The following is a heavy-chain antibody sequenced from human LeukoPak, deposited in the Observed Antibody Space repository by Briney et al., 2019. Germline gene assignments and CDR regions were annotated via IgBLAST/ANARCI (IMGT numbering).Heavy chain of an antibody. CDR1: GFTFSSYA. V-gene: IGHV3-64*01. Sequence: PGGSLRLSCAASGFTFSSYAMHWVRQAPGKGLEYVSAISSNGGSTYYANSVKGRFTISRDNSKNTLYLQMGSLRAEDMAVYYCARVAISDWYYFDYWGQGTLVTVSS. CDR3: ARVAISDWYYFDY. J-gene: IGHJ4*02. D-gene: IGHD3-9*01. CDR2: ISSNGGST.